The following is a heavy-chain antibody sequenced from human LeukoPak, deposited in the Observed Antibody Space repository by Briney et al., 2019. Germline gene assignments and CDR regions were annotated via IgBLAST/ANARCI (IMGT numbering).Heavy chain of an antibody. J-gene: IGHJ4*02. Sequence: SETLSLTCAVYGGSFSGYSWNWIRQPAGKGLEWIGRIYTSGSTNYNPSLKSRVTISVDTSKNQFSLKLSSVTAADTAVYYCARSGGVWYFDYWGQGTLVTVSS. CDR2: IYTSGST. CDR3: ARSGGVWYFDY. D-gene: IGHD3-16*01. V-gene: IGHV4-59*10. CDR1: GGSFSGYS.